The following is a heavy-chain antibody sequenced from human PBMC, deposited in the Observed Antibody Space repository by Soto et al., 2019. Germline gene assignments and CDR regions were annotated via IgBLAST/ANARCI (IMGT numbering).Heavy chain of an antibody. J-gene: IGHJ6*03. CDR1: GYSFTSYW. CDR3: ARLLMYSSSKTYYYRDV. V-gene: IGHV5-51*01. Sequence: GESLKISCKGSGYSFTSYWIGWVRQMPGKGLEWMGIIYPGDSDTRYSPSFQGQVTISADKSISTAYLQWSSLKASDTAMYYYARLLMYSSSKTYYYRDVWGKGTTVTVSS. D-gene: IGHD6-6*01. CDR2: IYPGDSDT.